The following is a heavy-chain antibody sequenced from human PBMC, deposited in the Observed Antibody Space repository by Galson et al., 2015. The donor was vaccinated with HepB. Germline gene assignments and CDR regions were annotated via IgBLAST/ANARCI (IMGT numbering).Heavy chain of an antibody. J-gene: IGHJ4*02. CDR2: ISYDGSNK. Sequence: SLRLSCAASGFTFSSYGMYWVRQAPGKGLEWVAVISYDGSNKYYADSVKGRFTISRDNSKNTLYLQMNSLRAEDTAVYYCAKDRRDIVVVVAATWGQGTLVTVSS. CDR1: GFTFSSYG. CDR3: AKDRRDIVVVVAAT. V-gene: IGHV3-30*18. D-gene: IGHD2-15*01.